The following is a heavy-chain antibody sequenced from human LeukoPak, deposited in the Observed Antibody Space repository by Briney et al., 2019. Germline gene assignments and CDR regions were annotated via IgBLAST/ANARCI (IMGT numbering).Heavy chain of an antibody. D-gene: IGHD6-13*01. J-gene: IGHJ2*01. CDR3: ARVSSSWYQDWYFDL. CDR2: IYYSGST. Sequence: SETLSLTCTVSGGSISSSSYYWGWIRQPPGKGLEWIGSIYYSGSTYYKPSLKSRVTMSVDTSKNQFSLKLSSVTAADTAVYYCARVSSSWYQDWYFDLWGRGTLVTVYS. CDR1: GGSISSSSYY. V-gene: IGHV4-39*07.